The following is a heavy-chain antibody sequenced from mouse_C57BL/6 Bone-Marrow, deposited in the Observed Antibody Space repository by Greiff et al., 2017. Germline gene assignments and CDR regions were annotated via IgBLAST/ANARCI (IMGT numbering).Heavy chain of an antibody. J-gene: IGHJ3*01. CDR1: GFTFSSYG. CDR2: ISSGGSYT. Sequence: EVQVVESGGDLVKPGGSLKLSCAASGFTFSSYGMSWVRQTPDKRLEWVATISSGGSYTYYPDSVKGRFTISRDTAKKTLYLQMSRQKAEDTAMYYCASRGGAYWGQGTLVTVSA. V-gene: IGHV5-6*01. CDR3: ASRGGAY. D-gene: IGHD3-1*01.